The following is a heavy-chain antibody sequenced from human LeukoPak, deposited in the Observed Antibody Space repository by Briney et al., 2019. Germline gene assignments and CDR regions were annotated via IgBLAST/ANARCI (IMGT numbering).Heavy chain of an antibody. J-gene: IGHJ4*02. CDR3: TRDIVSGSGSLDY. V-gene: IGHV3-74*01. Sequence: GGSLRLSCAASRFSFSNYWMHWVRQAPGKGLVWVSRVKSGGSNPSYADSVKGRFTNSRDNAENMLYLQMNTLGAEDTAVYYCTRDIVSGSGSLDYWGQGTLVTVSS. CDR2: VKSGGSNP. CDR1: RFSFSNYW. D-gene: IGHD3-10*01.